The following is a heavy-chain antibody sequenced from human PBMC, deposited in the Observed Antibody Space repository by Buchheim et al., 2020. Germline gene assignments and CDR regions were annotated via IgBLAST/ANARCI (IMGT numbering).Heavy chain of an antibody. CDR3: AKVLGYCSSTSCYGLDY. D-gene: IGHD2-2*01. J-gene: IGHJ4*02. V-gene: IGHV3-23*01. CDR1: GFTFSSYA. Sequence: EVQLLESGGGLVQPGGSLRLSCAASGFTFSSYAMSWVRQAPGKGLEWVSAISGSGGSTYYADSVTGRFTISRDNSKNTLYLLMNSLRAEDTAVYYCAKVLGYCSSTSCYGLDYWGQGTL. CDR2: ISGSGGST.